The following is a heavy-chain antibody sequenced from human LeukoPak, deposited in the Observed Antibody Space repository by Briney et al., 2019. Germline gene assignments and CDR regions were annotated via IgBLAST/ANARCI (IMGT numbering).Heavy chain of an antibody. CDR2: MSGSSSYI. Sequence: GGSLRLSCAASGFTFSSYSINWVRQAPGKGLEWVSSMSGSSSYIYYADSVKGRFTISRDNAKNSLYLQMNSLRAEDTAVYYCARGKITYDILTGYYTWFDPWGQGTLVTVSS. J-gene: IGHJ5*02. D-gene: IGHD3-9*01. CDR3: ARGKITYDILTGYYTWFDP. CDR1: GFTFSSYS. V-gene: IGHV3-21*01.